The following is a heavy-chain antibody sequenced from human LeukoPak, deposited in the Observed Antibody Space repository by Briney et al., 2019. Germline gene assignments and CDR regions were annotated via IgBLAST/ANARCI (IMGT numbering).Heavy chain of an antibody. CDR2: MNPSSGNT. V-gene: IGHV1-8*01. CDR1: GYTFTSYD. D-gene: IGHD4-23*01. CDR3: ARGRGRFYTVVTVY. Sequence: GASVKVSCKASGYTFTSYDINWVRQATGQGLEWMGWMNPSSGNTGYAQKFQGRVTMTRNTSISTAYMELSSLRSEDTAVYYCARGRGRFYTVVTVYWGQGTLVTVSS. J-gene: IGHJ4*02.